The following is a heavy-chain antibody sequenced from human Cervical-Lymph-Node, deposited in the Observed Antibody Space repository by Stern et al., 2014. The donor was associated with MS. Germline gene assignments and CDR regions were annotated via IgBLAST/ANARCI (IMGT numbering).Heavy chain of an antibody. Sequence: QVQLVQSGAEVKKPGASVQVSCKASGYTFSNYYMHWVRQAPGQGPEWMAMINPSGGGANYAPKFQGRLTVTRDTSTSTVHLQLSSLRSEDTDIYYCARGYSYGRPRFEFWGQGSLVTVSS. CDR1: GYTFSNYY. CDR2: INPSGGGA. D-gene: IGHD2-15*01. J-gene: IGHJ4*02. V-gene: IGHV1-46*01. CDR3: ARGYSYGRPRFEF.